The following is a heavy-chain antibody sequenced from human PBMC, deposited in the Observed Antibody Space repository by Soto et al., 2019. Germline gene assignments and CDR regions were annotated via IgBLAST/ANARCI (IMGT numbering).Heavy chain of an antibody. CDR3: ARKDSGYADYMDV. CDR2: IYYSGGT. V-gene: IGHV4-31*03. D-gene: IGHD5-12*01. Sequence: QVHLQESGPGLEKPSQTLSLTCTVSGGSISRGGYYWSWIRQHPGKGLEWIGYIYYSGGTYYNPSLKSRVTISVDTSENQFSLRLSSVTAADTAVYYCARKDSGYADYMDVWGKGTTVTVSS. J-gene: IGHJ6*03. CDR1: GGSISRGGYY.